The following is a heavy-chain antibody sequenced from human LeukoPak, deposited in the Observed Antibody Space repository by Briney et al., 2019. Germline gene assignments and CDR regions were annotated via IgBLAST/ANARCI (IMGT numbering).Heavy chain of an antibody. D-gene: IGHD2-2*01. V-gene: IGHV3-30*02. CDR3: AKGACFSCKGRSPLDY. J-gene: IGHJ4*02. CDR2: IRYDGSNK. CDR1: GFTFSSYG. Sequence: GGSLRLSCAASGFTFSSYGMHWVRQAPGKGLEWVAFIRYDGSNKYYADSVKGRFTISRDNSKNTLYLQMNSLRAEDTAVYYCAKGACFSCKGRSPLDYWGQGTLVTVSS.